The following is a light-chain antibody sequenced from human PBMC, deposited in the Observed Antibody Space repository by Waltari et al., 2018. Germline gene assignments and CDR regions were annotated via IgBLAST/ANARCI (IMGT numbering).Light chain of an antibody. J-gene: IGKJ1*01. CDR2: TAS. V-gene: IGKV1-17*01. Sequence: DIQVTQSPSSLSASVGDSVTITCRASQGIRHELGWYQQKAGKAPKRLIHTASILQSAVPSRFSGTGAVTEFTLTISSLQPEDFATYYCLQHYTYPWTFGQGTKVEIK. CDR1: QGIRHE. CDR3: LQHYTYPWT.